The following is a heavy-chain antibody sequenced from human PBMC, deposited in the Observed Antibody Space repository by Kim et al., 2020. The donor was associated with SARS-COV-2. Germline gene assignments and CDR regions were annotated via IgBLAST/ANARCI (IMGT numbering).Heavy chain of an antibody. V-gene: IGHV3-23*01. CDR3: AKKYDSGLGYFFDY. Sequence: ADYVKGRLTLARDNSKNTLNLQMNSLGAEDTAVYYCAKKYDSGLGYFFDYWGQGTLVTVSS. J-gene: IGHJ4*02. D-gene: IGHD3-10*01.